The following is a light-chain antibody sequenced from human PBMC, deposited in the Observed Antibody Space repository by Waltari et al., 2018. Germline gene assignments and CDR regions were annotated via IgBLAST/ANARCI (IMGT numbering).Light chain of an antibody. V-gene: IGLV3-9*01. CDR2: RDI. Sequence: SYELTSPLSVTVVLGQTARITRGGSNIEDKMVHCDRQKPGQAPVLVIYRDIKRPSGIPDRFSGSNSGNTATLTISGAQAGDEAAYFCQVWDSSGALFGGGTKLTVL. CDR1: NIEDKM. CDR3: QVWDSSGAL. J-gene: IGLJ3*02.